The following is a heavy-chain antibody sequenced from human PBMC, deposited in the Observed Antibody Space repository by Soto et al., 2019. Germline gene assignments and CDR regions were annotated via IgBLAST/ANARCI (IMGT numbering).Heavy chain of an antibody. CDR2: INHSGST. D-gene: IGHD2-15*01. Sequence: QVQLQQWGAGLLKPSETLSLTCAVYGGSFSGYYWSWIRQPPGKGLEWMGEINHSGSTNYNPSLKSRVTISVDTSKNQFSLKLSSVTAADTAVYYCARVRYCSGGSCYSGGWFDPWGQGTLVTVSS. V-gene: IGHV4-34*01. CDR1: GGSFSGYY. CDR3: ARVRYCSGGSCYSGGWFDP. J-gene: IGHJ5*02.